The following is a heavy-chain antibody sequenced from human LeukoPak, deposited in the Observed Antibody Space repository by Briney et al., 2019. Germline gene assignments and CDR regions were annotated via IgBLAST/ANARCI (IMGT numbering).Heavy chain of an antibody. CDR2: INAGNGNT. D-gene: IGHD6-13*01. Sequence: ASVKVSCKASGYTFTSYAMHWVRQAPGQRLEWMGWINAGNGNTKYSRKFQGRVTITRDTSASTAYMELSSLRSEDTAVYYCARGAAAGTGDWFDPWGQGTLVTVSS. CDR1: GYTFTSYA. J-gene: IGHJ5*02. CDR3: ARGAAAGTGDWFDP. V-gene: IGHV1-3*01.